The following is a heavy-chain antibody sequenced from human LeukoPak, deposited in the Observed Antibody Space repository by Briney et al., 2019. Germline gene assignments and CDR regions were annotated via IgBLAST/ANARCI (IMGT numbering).Heavy chain of an antibody. Sequence: SETLSLTCTVSGGSISSYYWSWIRQPPGKGLEWIGYIYYSGSTNYNPSLKSRVTILVDTSKNQFSLKLSSVTAADTAVYYCARGGVLWTYDYWGQGTLVTVSS. D-gene: IGHD3/OR15-3a*01. CDR3: ARGGVLWTYDY. J-gene: IGHJ4*02. V-gene: IGHV4-59*01. CDR1: GGSISSYY. CDR2: IYYSGST.